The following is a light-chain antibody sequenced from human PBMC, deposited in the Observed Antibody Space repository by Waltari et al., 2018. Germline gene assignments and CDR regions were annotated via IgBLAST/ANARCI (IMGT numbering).Light chain of an antibody. Sequence: ENVLTQSPGTLSLSPGERVSLACRASETVNNNYLAWYQQKPGQAPRLLIYDVFKRATGLPDRFSGSGSGTDFTLTISRLEPEDFAVYYCHQYGSPPRTFGQGTKVDI. CDR1: ETVNNNY. J-gene: IGKJ1*01. CDR2: DVF. V-gene: IGKV3-20*01. CDR3: HQYGSPPRT.